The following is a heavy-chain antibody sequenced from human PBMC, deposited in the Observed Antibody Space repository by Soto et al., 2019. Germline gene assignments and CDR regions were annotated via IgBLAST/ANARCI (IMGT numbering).Heavy chain of an antibody. J-gene: IGHJ4*02. Sequence: GVSLRLSCAASGFTFNNYAMNWVRRAAGKGLEWVATISGTGGSTYYADSVKGRFTISRDNSKNTLYLQMNSLRVEDTAVYYCAKDRLGGNSDYWGQGTQVTVSS. CDR2: ISGTGGST. CDR1: GFTFNNYA. V-gene: IGHV3-23*01. CDR3: AKDRLGGNSDY.